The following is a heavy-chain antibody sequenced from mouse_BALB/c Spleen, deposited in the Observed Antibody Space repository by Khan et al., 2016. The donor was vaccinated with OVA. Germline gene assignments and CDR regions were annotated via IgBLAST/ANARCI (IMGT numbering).Heavy chain of an antibody. D-gene: IGHD1-2*01. CDR3: ARTARIKY. CDR1: GYSITSGYG. CDR2: ISYSGST. V-gene: IGHV3-2*02. Sequence: DVKLQESGPGLVKPSQSLSLTCTVTGYSITSGYGWNWIRQFPGNKLEWMGYISYSGSTNYNPYLKSRISITRDTSKNQFFLQLNSVTTEDTATYYCARTARIKYWGQGTTLTVSS. J-gene: IGHJ2*01.